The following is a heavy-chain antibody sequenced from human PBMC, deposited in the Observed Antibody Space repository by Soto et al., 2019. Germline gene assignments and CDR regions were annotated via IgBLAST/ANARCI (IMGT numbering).Heavy chain of an antibody. D-gene: IGHD3-10*01. CDR2: IVVGSGNT. J-gene: IGHJ6*02. V-gene: IGHV1-58*02. CDR1: GFTFTSSA. CDR3: AATPYYYGSGSLRFYGMDV. Sequence: ASVKVSCKASGFTFTSSAMQWVRQARGQRLEWIGWIVVGSGNTNYAQKFQERVTITRDMSTSTAYMELSSLRSEETAVYYCAATPYYYGSGSLRFYGMDVWGQGTTVTVSS.